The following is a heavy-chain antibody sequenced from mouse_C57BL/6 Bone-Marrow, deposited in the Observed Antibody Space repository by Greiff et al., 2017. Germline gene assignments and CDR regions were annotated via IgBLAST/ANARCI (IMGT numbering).Heavy chain of an antibody. CDR1: GYPFTSYW. CDR3: ARDDYYGSSPMDY. Sequence: QVQLQQSGAELVKPGASVKLSCKASGYPFTSYWMHWVKQRPGQGLEWIGMIHPNSGSTNYNEKFKSKATLTVDKSSSTAYMQLSSLTSEDSAVYYCARDDYYGSSPMDYWGQGTSVTVSS. CDR2: IHPNSGST. V-gene: IGHV1-64*01. D-gene: IGHD1-1*01. J-gene: IGHJ4*01.